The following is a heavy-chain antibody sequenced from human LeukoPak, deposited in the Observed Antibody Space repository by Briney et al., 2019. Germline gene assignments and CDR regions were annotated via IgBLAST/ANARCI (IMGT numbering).Heavy chain of an antibody. CDR2: IYYSGST. D-gene: IGHD6-19*01. V-gene: IGHV4-39*01. CDR1: GGSISSSSYY. CDR3: AGPYSSGWYGAFDI. Sequence: SETLSLTCTVSGGSISSSSYYWGWIRQPPGKGLEWIGSIYYSGSTYYNPSLKSRVTISVDTSKNQFSLKLSSVTAADTAVYYCAGPYSSGWYGAFDIWGQGTMVTVSS. J-gene: IGHJ3*02.